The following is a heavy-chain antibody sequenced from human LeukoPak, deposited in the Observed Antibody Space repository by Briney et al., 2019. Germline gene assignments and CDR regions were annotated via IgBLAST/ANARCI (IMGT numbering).Heavy chain of an antibody. V-gene: IGHV5-10-1*01. D-gene: IGHD3-10*01. CDR3: ARLTRGDYYGSGRAIDY. CDR1: GYSFTSYW. Sequence: GESLKISCKGSGYSFTSYWISWVRQMPDKGLEWMGRIDPTDSYSDYSPSFQGHVTISADKSINTAYLQWSSLQASDTAMYYCARLTRGDYYGSGRAIDYWGQGTLVTVSS. CDR2: IDPTDSYS. J-gene: IGHJ4*02.